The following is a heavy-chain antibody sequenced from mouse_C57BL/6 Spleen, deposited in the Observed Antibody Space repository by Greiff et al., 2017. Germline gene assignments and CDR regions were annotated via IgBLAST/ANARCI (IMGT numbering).Heavy chain of an antibody. J-gene: IGHJ1*03. CDR1: GYTFTDYE. CDR3: TRDDYDGTLLFDV. V-gene: IGHV1-15*01. Sequence: QVQLQQSGAELVRPGASVTLSCKASGYTFTDYEMHWVKQTPVHGLEWIGAIDPDTGGTAYNQKFKGKAILTADKSSSTAYMELRSLTSEDSAVYYCTRDDYDGTLLFDVWGTGTTVTVSS. CDR2: IDPDTGGT. D-gene: IGHD2-4*01.